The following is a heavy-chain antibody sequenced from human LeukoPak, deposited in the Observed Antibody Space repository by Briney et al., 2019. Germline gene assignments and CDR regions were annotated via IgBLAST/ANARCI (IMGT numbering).Heavy chain of an antibody. J-gene: IGHJ4*02. CDR3: ARVGYSYGLDY. D-gene: IGHD5-18*01. CDR2: IYYSGNT. V-gene: IGHV4-59*01. Sequence: SETLSLTCSVSGGPMNSYYWSWIRQFPGKGLEWIGYIYYSGNTNYNPSLKSRVTISIDTSKNHFSLNLSSVTAADTAVYYCARVGYSYGLDYWGQGTLVTVSS. CDR1: GGPMNSYY.